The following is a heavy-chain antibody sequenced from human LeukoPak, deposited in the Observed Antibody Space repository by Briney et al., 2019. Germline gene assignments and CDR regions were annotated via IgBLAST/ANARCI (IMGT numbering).Heavy chain of an antibody. V-gene: IGHV1-2*02. CDR3: ARDRLLAALGGG. Sequence: GASVKVSCKASGYTFTGYYTQWVRQAPGQGLEWMGWIDPKSGGTNYAQKFQGRVTMTRDTSITTAYMELSRLRSDDTAVYYCARDRLLAALGGGWGQGTLVTVSS. J-gene: IGHJ4*02. CDR2: IDPKSGGT. D-gene: IGHD3-3*02. CDR1: GYTFTGYY.